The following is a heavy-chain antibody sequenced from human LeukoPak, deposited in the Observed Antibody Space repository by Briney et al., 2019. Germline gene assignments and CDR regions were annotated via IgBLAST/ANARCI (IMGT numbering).Heavy chain of an antibody. J-gene: IGHJ6*02. CDR1: GYTFTGYY. D-gene: IGHD2-2*01. V-gene: IGHV1-2*02. Sequence: ASVKVSCKASGYTFTGYYMHWVQQAPGQGLEWMGWINPNSGGTNYAQKFQGRVTMTRDTSISTAYMELSRLRSDDTAVYYCARAGDIVVVPAAPTYYYYYYGMDVWGQGTTVTVSS. CDR2: INPNSGGT. CDR3: ARAGDIVVVPAAPTYYYYYYGMDV.